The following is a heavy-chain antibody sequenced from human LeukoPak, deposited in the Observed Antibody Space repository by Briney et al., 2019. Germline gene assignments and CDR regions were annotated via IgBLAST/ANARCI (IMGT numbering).Heavy chain of an antibody. CDR3: ARHQYSYGSSLDY. J-gene: IGHJ4*02. Sequence: GGALKISCKGSGYSFTNYWISWVRQMPGKGLEWMGRIDPSDSYTNYSPSFEGHVTISADNSITTASLQWSRLKASDTAIYYCARHQYSYGSSLDYWGQGTLVTVSS. D-gene: IGHD3-10*01. V-gene: IGHV5-10-1*01. CDR2: IDPSDSYT. CDR1: GYSFTNYW.